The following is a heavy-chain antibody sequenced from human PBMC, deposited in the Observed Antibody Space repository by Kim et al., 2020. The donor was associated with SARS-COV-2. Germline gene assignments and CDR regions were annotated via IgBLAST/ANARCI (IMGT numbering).Heavy chain of an antibody. J-gene: IGHJ6*02. V-gene: IGHV3-21*01. Sequence: DSVKGRFTISRDNAKNSLYLQMNSLRAEDTAVYYCARDQVVAAASYGMDVWGQGTTVTVSS. D-gene: IGHD6-13*01. CDR3: ARDQVVAAASYGMDV.